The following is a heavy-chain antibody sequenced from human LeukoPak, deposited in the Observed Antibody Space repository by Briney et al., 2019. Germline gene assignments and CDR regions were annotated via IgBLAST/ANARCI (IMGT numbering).Heavy chain of an antibody. J-gene: IGHJ4*03. CDR3: ARLFGSGRNYFDY. Sequence: GGSLRLSCAASGFTLTSYSTNWVRQAPGKGLGWVSSISSSSSYIYYADSVKGRFTVSGDNAKNSLYLKMNSLRAEDTAVYYCARLFGSGRNYFDYWGHGVLVTVSS. CDR1: GFTLTSYS. CDR2: ISSSSSYI. V-gene: IGHV3-21*01. D-gene: IGHD3-10*01.